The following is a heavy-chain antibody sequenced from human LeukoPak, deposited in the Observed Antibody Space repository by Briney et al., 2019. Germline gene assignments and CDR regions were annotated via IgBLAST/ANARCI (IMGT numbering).Heavy chain of an antibody. CDR2: IYHSGST. D-gene: IGHD1-26*01. V-gene: IGHV4-30-2*01. J-gene: IGHJ4*02. CDR3: ASDLSGALDY. CDR1: GGSISSGGYS. Sequence: PSETLSLTCAVSGGSISSGGYSWSWIRQPPGKGLEWIGYIYHSGSTYYNPSLKSRVTISVDRSKNQFSLKLSSVTAADTAVYYCASDLSGALDYWGQGTLVTVSS.